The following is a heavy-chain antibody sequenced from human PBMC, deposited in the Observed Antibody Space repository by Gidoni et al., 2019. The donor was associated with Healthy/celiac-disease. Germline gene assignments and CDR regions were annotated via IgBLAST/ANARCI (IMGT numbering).Heavy chain of an antibody. Sequence: EVQLVESGGGLVQPGRSLRLSCAASVFTFDDYAMHWVRQAPGTGLEWVSGISWNSGSIGYADSVKGRFTISRDNAKNSLYLQMNSLRAEDTALYYCAKGDYGGRMAYYYYGMDVWGQGTTVTVSS. CDR3: AKGDYGGRMAYYYYGMDV. CDR1: VFTFDDYA. V-gene: IGHV3-9*01. J-gene: IGHJ6*02. CDR2: ISWNSGSI. D-gene: IGHD4-17*01.